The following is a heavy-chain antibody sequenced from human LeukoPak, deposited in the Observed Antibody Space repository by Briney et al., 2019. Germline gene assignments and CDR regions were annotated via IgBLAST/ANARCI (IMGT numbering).Heavy chain of an antibody. Sequence: LTGGSLRLSCAASGFAVSSNYMSWVRQAPGKGLEWVSVVYSGDNTYYAASVRGRFTISRDNSKNTLYLRMNSLRPEDTAVYFCARDAANSIAARYDYWGQGTLLTVSS. D-gene: IGHD6-6*01. J-gene: IGHJ4*02. CDR2: VYSGDNT. CDR1: GFAVSSNY. CDR3: ARDAANSIAARYDY. V-gene: IGHV3-53*01.